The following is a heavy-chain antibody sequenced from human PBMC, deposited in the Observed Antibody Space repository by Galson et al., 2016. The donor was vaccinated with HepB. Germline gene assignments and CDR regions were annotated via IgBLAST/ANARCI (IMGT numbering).Heavy chain of an antibody. D-gene: IGHD2-2*01. CDR3: TRGGGFRCTNSSCYLAHHSYFDY. CDR1: GFIFGDYA. CDR2: IRSKTYGGTT. V-gene: IGHV3-49*03. Sequence: SLRLSCAASGFIFGDYAMSWIRQAPGKGLEWVGFIRSKTYGGTTEYAASVKGRFAISRDDSKSIAYLQMNSLKTEDTAVYYCTRGGGFRCTNSSCYLAHHSYFDYWGQGTLVTVSS. J-gene: IGHJ4*02.